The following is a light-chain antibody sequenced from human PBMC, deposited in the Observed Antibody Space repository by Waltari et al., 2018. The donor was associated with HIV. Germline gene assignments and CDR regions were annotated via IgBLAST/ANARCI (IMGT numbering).Light chain of an antibody. CDR3: YSAADNNLRV. Sequence: SNELTQPSSVSVSPGQTARTTCSGDVLANKYTRWFQQKPGQAPVLVIYKDTERSSGIPERFSGSSSGTTATLTIGGAQVDDEADYYCYSAADNNLRVFGGGTKLTVL. CDR1: VLANKY. J-gene: IGLJ3*02. V-gene: IGLV3-27*01. CDR2: KDT.